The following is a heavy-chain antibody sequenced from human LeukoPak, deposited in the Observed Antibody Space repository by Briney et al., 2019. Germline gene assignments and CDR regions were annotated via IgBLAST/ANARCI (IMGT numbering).Heavy chain of an antibody. J-gene: IGHJ4*02. CDR1: GFTFSTYA. CDR2: ISGSGGST. V-gene: IGHV3-23*01. CDR3: AKAYGDNHLDYFDY. Sequence: GGSLRLSCAVSGFTFSTYAMSWVRQAPGKGLEWVSAISGSGGSTYYADSVKGRFTISRDNSKNTLYLQMNSLRAEDTAVYYCAKAYGDNHLDYFDYWGQGTLVTVSS. D-gene: IGHD4-17*01.